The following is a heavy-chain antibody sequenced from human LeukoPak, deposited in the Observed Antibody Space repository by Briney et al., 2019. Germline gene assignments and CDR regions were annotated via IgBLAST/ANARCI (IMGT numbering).Heavy chain of an antibody. J-gene: IGHJ2*01. D-gene: IGHD6-19*01. CDR3: AARSSGWYQRLGWYFDL. V-gene: IGHV1-58*01. CDR1: GFTFTSSA. Sequence: VKLSCKASGFTFTSSAVQWVRQARGQRLEWIGWIVVGSGNTNYAQKFQERVTITRDMSTSTAYMELSSLRSEDTAVYYCAARSSGWYQRLGWYFDLWGRGTLVTVSS. CDR2: IVVGSGNT.